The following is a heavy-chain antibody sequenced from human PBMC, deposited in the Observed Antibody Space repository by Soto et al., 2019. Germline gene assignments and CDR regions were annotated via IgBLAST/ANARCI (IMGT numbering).Heavy chain of an antibody. D-gene: IGHD1-26*01. V-gene: IGHV4-31*03. CDR1: GGSISIGGYY. Sequence: QVQLQESGPGLVKPSQTMSLTCTVSGGSISIGGYYWSWTRQHPGKGLEWIGYIYYSGRTYYNPSLKGRVTISVDTSKNQFSLKLSSVPAADTAVYYCARGGGSYYATGNFDYWGHGTLVNVSS. J-gene: IGHJ4*01. CDR2: IYYSGRT. CDR3: ARGGGSYYATGNFDY.